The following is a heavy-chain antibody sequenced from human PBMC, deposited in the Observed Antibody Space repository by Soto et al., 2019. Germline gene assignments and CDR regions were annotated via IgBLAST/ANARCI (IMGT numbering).Heavy chain of an antibody. CDR1: GGSVSSGDYF. J-gene: IGHJ6*02. D-gene: IGHD3-10*01. Sequence: SETLSLTCTVSGGSVSSGDYFWSWLRQSPGKRLEWIAYIYYSGSTNYNPSLKSRATISVDTSKSQVSLTLTSMTAADAALYYCARSPNYYYYGFDVWGQGTAVTAP. CDR2: IYYSGST. V-gene: IGHV4-61*08. CDR3: ARSPNYYYYGFDV.